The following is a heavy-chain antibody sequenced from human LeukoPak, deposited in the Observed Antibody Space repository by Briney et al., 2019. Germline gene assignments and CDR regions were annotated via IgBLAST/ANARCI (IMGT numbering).Heavy chain of an antibody. CDR2: INAGNGNT. Sequence: VASVKVSCKASGYTFTSYAMHWVRQAPGQRLEWMGWINAGNGNTKYSQKFQGRVTITRDTSASTAYMELSSLRSEDTAVYYCARHPAGIAAAGIPFDYWGQGTLVTVSS. V-gene: IGHV1-3*01. D-gene: IGHD6-13*01. CDR1: GYTFTSYA. J-gene: IGHJ4*02. CDR3: ARHPAGIAAAGIPFDY.